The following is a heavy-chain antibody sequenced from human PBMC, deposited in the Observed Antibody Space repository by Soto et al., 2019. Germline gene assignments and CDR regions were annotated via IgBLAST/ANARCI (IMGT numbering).Heavy chain of an antibody. Sequence: GGSLRLSCAASEFTFSSYAMHWVRQAPGKGLEWVAVISYDGSNKYYADSVKGRFTISRDNSKNTLCLQMNSLRAEDTAVYYCARDDAVAATYYYYGMDVWGQGTTVTV. CDR2: ISYDGSNK. D-gene: IGHD6-19*01. CDR3: ARDDAVAATYYYYGMDV. CDR1: EFTFSSYA. J-gene: IGHJ6*02. V-gene: IGHV3-30-3*01.